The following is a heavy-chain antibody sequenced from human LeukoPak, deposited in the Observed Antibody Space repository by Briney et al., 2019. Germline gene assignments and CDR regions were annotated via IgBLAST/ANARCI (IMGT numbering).Heavy chain of an antibody. V-gene: IGHV4-59*08. Sequence: PSETLSLTCTVSGGSISSYYWSWIRQPPGKGLEWIGYIYYSGSTNYNPSLKSRVTISVDTSKSQFSLKLSSVTAADTAVYYCARALNYYDSRRPSYYFDYWGQGTLVTVSS. CDR1: GGSISSYY. CDR3: ARALNYYDSRRPSYYFDY. CDR2: IYYSGST. D-gene: IGHD3-22*01. J-gene: IGHJ4*02.